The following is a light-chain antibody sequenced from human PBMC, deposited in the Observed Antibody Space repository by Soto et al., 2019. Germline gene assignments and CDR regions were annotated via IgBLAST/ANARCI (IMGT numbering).Light chain of an antibody. CDR2: DVS. Sequence: QSVLTQPASVSGSPGQSITISCTGTSSDVGAYNYVSWYQQHPGKAPTLMIYDVSNRPSGVSNRFSGSKSGNSASLTISGLQAEDEADYYCSSFTSSTTYVFGTGTKLTVL. J-gene: IGLJ1*01. V-gene: IGLV2-14*01. CDR1: SSDVGAYNY. CDR3: SSFTSSTTYV.